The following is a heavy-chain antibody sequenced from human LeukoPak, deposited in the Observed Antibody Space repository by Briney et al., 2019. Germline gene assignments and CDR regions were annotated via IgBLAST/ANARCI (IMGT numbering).Heavy chain of an antibody. CDR2: IYTSGST. Sequence: SETLSLTCTVSGGSISSGSYYWSWIRQPAGKGLEWIGRIYTSGSTNYNPSLKSRVTISVDTSKNQFSLKLSSVTAADTAVYYCASYGDYNWFDPWGQGTLVTVSS. J-gene: IGHJ5*02. D-gene: IGHD4-17*01. V-gene: IGHV4-61*02. CDR3: ASYGDYNWFDP. CDR1: GGSISSGSYY.